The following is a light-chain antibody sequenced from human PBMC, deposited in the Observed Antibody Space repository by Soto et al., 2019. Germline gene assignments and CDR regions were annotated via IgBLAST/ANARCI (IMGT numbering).Light chain of an antibody. CDR2: GAS. J-gene: IGKJ2*01. CDR3: LQYDTSPYT. Sequence: EVVLTQSPGTLSLSPGERASLSCRASHSIHSSFLAWYQQKPGQAPRLLIYGASSRATDIPDRFSGGGSGTDFTLTVSRLEPEDFGVYYCLQYDTSPYTFGQGTKLEI. V-gene: IGKV3-20*01. CDR1: HSIHSSF.